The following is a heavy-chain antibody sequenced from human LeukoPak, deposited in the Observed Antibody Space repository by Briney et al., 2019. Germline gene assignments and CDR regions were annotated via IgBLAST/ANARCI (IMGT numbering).Heavy chain of an antibody. V-gene: IGHV4-39*07. J-gene: IGHJ5*02. CDR3: ARDPLFDWFDP. CDR1: GGSISSSNYY. Sequence: PSETLSLTCSVSGGSISSSNYYWGWIRQPPGKGLEWIACIYHSGSTYYNPSLKSRVTISVDTSKNQFSLKLSSVTAADTAVYYCARDPLFDWFDPWGQGTLVTVSS. D-gene: IGHD3-10*01. CDR2: IYHSGST.